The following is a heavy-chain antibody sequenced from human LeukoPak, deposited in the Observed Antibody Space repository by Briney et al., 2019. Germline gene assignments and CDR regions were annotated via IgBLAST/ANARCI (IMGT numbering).Heavy chain of an antibody. CDR1: GFTFSAYA. Sequence: PGGSLRLSCEASGFTFSAYAMTWVRQAPGQGLEWVSSIGSDNKPHYSEPVKGRFAISRDNSKSMLFLQLNSLRAEDTALYYCARDLPYYVAMDVWGQGTTVTVSS. V-gene: IGHV3-23*01. CDR2: IGSDNKP. J-gene: IGHJ6*02. D-gene: IGHD3-10*02. CDR3: ARDLPYYVAMDV.